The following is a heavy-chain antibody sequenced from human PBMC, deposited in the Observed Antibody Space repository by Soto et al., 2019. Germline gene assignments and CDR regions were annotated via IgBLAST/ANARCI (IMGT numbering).Heavy chain of an antibody. CDR3: ATDGYCSSTNCYNYYYYYMDV. J-gene: IGHJ6*03. D-gene: IGHD2-2*01. CDR2: IYYSGST. Sequence: SETLSLTCTVSGGSISSSSYYWGWIRQPPGKGLEWIGSIYYSGSTYYNPSLKSRVTISVDTSKNQFSLKLSSVTAADTAVYYCATDGYCSSTNCYNYYYYYMDVWGKGTTVTVSS. V-gene: IGHV4-39*01. CDR1: GGSISSSSYY.